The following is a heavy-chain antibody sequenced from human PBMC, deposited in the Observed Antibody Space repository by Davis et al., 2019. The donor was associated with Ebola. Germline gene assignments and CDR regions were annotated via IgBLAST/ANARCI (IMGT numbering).Heavy chain of an antibody. CDR1: GYTFTNYG. V-gene: IGHV1-18*04. CDR2: INPHNGNT. CDR3: ARDPSGTPQDY. D-gene: IGHD1-26*01. Sequence: AASVKVSCKASGYTFTNYGITWVRQAPGQGLEWMGWINPHNGNTNYAQNVQGRVTMTTDTSTSTAYMEVGSLRSDDTAVYYCARDPSGTPQDYWGQGTLVTVSS. J-gene: IGHJ4*02.